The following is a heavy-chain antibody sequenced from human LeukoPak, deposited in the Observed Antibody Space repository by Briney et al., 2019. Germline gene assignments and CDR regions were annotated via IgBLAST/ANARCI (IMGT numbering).Heavy chain of an antibody. CDR1: GYSISSGYY. Sequence: PSETLSLTCTVSGYSISSGYYWGWIRQPPGKGLEWIGSIYHSGSTYYNPSLKSRVTISVDTSKNQFSLKLSSVIAADTAVYYYARDGPNPLLTGYFADAFDIWGQGTMVTVSS. V-gene: IGHV4-38-2*02. CDR3: ARDGPNPLLTGYFADAFDI. D-gene: IGHD3-9*01. J-gene: IGHJ3*02. CDR2: IYHSGST.